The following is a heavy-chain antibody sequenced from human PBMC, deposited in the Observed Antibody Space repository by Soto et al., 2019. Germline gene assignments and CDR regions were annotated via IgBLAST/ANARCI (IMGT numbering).Heavy chain of an antibody. J-gene: IGHJ6*02. D-gene: IGHD3-3*01. CDR1: GGTFNTYA. CDR2: IIPIFGIG. CDR3: ARSGITLFGVVSIPPHYYSGLDV. V-gene: IGHV1-69*01. Sequence: QVQLVQSGAKVKQPGSSVKVSCKASGGTFNTYAISWVRQAPGQGLEWMGGIIPIFGIGNDAQKFQGRVTITADESTGTAYMELSSLRSGDTGVYYCARSGITLFGVVSIPPHYYSGLDVWGQGTTVIVSS.